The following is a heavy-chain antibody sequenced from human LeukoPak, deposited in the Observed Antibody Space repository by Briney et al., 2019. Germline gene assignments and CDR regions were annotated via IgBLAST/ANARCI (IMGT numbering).Heavy chain of an antibody. J-gene: IGHJ4*02. CDR1: GYTFADSY. CDR2: INPNSGGT. Sequence: ASVNVSCKASGYTFADSYMHWVRQAPGQGLEWMGWINPNSGGTNYAQKFQGRVTMTRDTSISTAYMELSSLRFDDTAVYYCARDQGYSYGYAGDYWGQGTLVTVSS. CDR3: ARDQGYSYGYAGDY. D-gene: IGHD5-18*01. V-gene: IGHV1-2*02.